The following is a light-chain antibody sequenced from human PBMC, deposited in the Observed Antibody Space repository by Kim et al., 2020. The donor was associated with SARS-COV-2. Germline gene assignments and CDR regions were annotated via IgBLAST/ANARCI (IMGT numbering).Light chain of an antibody. CDR3: QQSYTTPRT. J-gene: IGKJ4*01. CDR1: QVITTY. Sequence: ASVGDRVTITCRASQVITTYLNWYQQKPGKAPKLLIYAASTLRSGVPSRFSGSGSGTDFSLTISSLQPEDYAIYYCQQSYTTPRTFGGGTKVDIK. V-gene: IGKV1-39*01. CDR2: AAS.